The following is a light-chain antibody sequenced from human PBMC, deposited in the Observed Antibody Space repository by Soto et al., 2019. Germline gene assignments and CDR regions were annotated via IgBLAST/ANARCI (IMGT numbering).Light chain of an antibody. V-gene: IGLV2-14*03. CDR3: SSYTSSSTYV. Sequence: HSVLTQPASVSGPPGQSITISCTGTSSDVGGYNFVSWYQQHPGKAPKLMIYDVSNRPSGVSNRFSGSKSGNTASLTISGLQAEDEADYYCSSYTSSSTYVFGTGNKVTVL. J-gene: IGLJ1*01. CDR1: SSDVGGYNF. CDR2: DVS.